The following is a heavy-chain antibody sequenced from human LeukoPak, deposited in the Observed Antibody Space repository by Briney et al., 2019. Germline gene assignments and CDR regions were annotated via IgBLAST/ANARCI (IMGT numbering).Heavy chain of an antibody. CDR2: IFTSGST. J-gene: IGHJ3*02. V-gene: IGHV4-61*02. CDR1: GGSISSGSYY. Sequence: TSETLSLTCTVSGGSISSGSYYWNWIRQPPGEGLEWIGRIFTSGSTNYNPSLKSRVTISVDTSKNQFSLKLSSVTAADTAVYYCARGPRRKRYSSSWRTSDAFDIWGQGTMVTVSS. D-gene: IGHD6-13*01. CDR3: ARGPRRKRYSSSWRTSDAFDI.